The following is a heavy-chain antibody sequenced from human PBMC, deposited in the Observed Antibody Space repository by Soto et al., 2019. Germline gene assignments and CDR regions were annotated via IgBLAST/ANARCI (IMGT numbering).Heavy chain of an antibody. J-gene: IGHJ3*02. CDR2: IYYSGST. CDR3: ARGHDHGDYSEDAFDI. Sequence: SETLSLTCTVSGGSISSGGYYWSWIRQHPGKGLEWIGYIYYSGSTYYNPSLKSRVTISVDTSKNQFSLKLSSVTAADTAVYYCARGHDHGDYSEDAFDIWGQGTMVTVSS. D-gene: IGHD4-17*01. V-gene: IGHV4-31*03. CDR1: GGSISSGGYY.